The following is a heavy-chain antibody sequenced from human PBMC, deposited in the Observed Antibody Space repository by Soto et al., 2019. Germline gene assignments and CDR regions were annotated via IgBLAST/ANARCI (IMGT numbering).Heavy chain of an antibody. CDR3: ARDFYTGFSVAGIDY. Sequence: GGSLRLSCAASGFTFSDYYMSWIRQAPGKGLEWVSYISSSGSTIFYADSVKGRFTISRDNAKNTLYLQMNSLRAEDTAVYYCARDFYTGFSVAGIDYWGQGTLVTVSS. CDR2: ISSSGSTI. V-gene: IGHV3-11*04. J-gene: IGHJ4*02. CDR1: GFTFSDYY. D-gene: IGHD6-19*01.